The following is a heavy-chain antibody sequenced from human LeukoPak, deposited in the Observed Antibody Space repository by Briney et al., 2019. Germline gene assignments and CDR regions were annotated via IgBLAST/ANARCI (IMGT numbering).Heavy chain of an antibody. CDR1: GGSISSYY. V-gene: IGHV4-59*01. Sequence: PSETLSLTCTVSGGSISSYYWSWIRQPPGKGLEWIGYIYYSGSTNYNPSLKSRVTISVDTSKNQFSLKLSSVTAADTAVYYCARDYCDSSGYYYYGMDVWGQGTTVTVSS. CDR3: ARDYCDSSGYYYYGMDV. J-gene: IGHJ6*02. D-gene: IGHD3-22*01. CDR2: IYYSGST.